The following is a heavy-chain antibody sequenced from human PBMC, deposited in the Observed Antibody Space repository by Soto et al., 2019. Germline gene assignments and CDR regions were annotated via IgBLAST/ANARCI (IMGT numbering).Heavy chain of an antibody. V-gene: IGHV3-7*01. J-gene: IGHJ4*02. CDR1: GFTFSSYW. CDR2: IKQDGSEK. D-gene: IGHD2-2*01. CDR3: ASGCSSTSCYLYYFDY. Sequence: GGSLRLSCAASGFTFSSYWMSWVRQAPGKGLEWVANIKQDGSEKYYVDSVKGRFTISRDNAKNSLYLQMNSLRAEDTAVYYCASGCSSTSCYLYYFDYWGQGTLVTAPQ.